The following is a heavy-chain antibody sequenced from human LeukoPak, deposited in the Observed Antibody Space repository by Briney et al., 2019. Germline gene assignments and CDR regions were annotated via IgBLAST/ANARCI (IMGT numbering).Heavy chain of an antibody. Sequence: GGSLRLSCAASGFSLGSHWMHWVRLAPGKGLVWVSRINTDGSTTTYADSVKGRFTISRDNAKNTLFLQMNSLRADDTAVYYCVRDTSYYGSGPHFDYWGQGTLVAVSS. CDR1: GFSLGSHW. V-gene: IGHV3-74*01. D-gene: IGHD3-10*01. CDR3: VRDTSYYGSGPHFDY. J-gene: IGHJ4*02. CDR2: INTDGSTT.